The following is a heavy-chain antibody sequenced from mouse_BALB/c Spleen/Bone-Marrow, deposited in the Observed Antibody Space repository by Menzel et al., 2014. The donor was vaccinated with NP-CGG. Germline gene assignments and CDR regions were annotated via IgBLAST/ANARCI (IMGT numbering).Heavy chain of an antibody. CDR2: IDPSDSET. D-gene: IGHD1-2*01. CDR1: GYSISSYW. V-gene: IGHV1S126*01. Sequence: VKVVESGPQLVRPGASVKISCKASGYSISSYWMHWVKQRPGQGLEWIGMIDPSDSETRLNQKFKDKATLTVDKSSSTAYMQLNSPTSEDSAVYCCAPHYYGYAWFDYRSQGTLVTVSA. CDR3: APHYYGYAWFDY. J-gene: IGHJ3*01.